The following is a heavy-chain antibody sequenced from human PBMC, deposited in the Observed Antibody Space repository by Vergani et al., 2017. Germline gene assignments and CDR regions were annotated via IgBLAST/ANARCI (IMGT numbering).Heavy chain of an antibody. J-gene: IGHJ5*02. CDR1: GGSISSYY. CDR3: ASDTHSGQRADR. CDR2: IYYSENT. D-gene: IGHD6-19*01. Sequence: QVQLQESGPGLVKPSETLSLTCTVSGGSISSYYWSWIRQPPGKGLEWIGYIYYSENTNYNPSLKTRVTISVDTSKNQFSLTLTSVTAADTAVYYCASDTHSGQRADRWGQGILGTVTS. V-gene: IGHV4-59*01.